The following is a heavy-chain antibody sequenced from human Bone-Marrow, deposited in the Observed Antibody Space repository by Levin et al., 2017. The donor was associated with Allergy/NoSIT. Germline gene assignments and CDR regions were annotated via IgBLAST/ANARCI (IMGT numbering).Heavy chain of an antibody. D-gene: IGHD1-7*01. CDR1: GYTFTNYY. J-gene: IGHJ6*02. V-gene: IGHV1-46*01. CDR2: INPSGGFA. CDR3: ARERISGTGDHDGMDV. Sequence: AASVKVSCKASGYTFTNYYMYWVRQAPGQGLEWMGLINPSGGFAKYAQKFQGRITMTRETSTSTVYMELSSLRSEDTAVYYCARERISGTGDHDGMDVWGQGTTVTVTS.